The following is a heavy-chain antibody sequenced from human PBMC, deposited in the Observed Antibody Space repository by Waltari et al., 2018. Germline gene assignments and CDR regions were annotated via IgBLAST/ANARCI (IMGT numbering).Heavy chain of an antibody. CDR3: ARVGYCSSTGCYTSGAFDY. CDR2: ISFDGYNQ. Sequence: QVQLVESGGGVVQPGRSLRLSCAASGFAFNSYAIHWVRPAPGRGLEGVAVISFDGYNQNYADSVRGRFTISKDSSRRTVYLQMNSLSPDDTAVYYCARVGYCSSTGCYTSGAFDYWGQGTPVIVSS. D-gene: IGHD2-2*02. CDR1: GFAFNSYA. V-gene: IGHV3-30-3*01. J-gene: IGHJ4*02.